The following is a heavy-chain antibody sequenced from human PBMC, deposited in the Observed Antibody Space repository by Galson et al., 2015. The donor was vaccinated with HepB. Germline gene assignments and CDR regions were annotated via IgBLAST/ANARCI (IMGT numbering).Heavy chain of an antibody. V-gene: IGHV5-51*03. D-gene: IGHD3-10*01. CDR2: IDPGESDT. Sequence: QYGAEVKKPGESLKISCKGSGYSFTSYWIGWVRQMPGKGLEWVGVIDPGESDTRYSPSFQGQVTISADKSISTAYLQWSSLKASDTAMYYCARNRDYYGSGSYFYFDYWGQGTLVTVSS. J-gene: IGHJ4*02. CDR3: ARNRDYYGSGSYFYFDY. CDR1: GYSFTSYW.